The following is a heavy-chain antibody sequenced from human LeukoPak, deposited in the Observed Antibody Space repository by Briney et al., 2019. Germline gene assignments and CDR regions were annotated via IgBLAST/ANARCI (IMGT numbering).Heavy chain of an antibody. D-gene: IGHD6-19*01. CDR2: IYTSGST. V-gene: IGHV4-4*07. Sequence: PSETLSLTCTVSGGSISSYYWSWIRQPAGKGLEWIGRIYTSGSTNYNPSLKSRVTMSVDTSKNQFSLKLSSVTAADTAVYYCARDQWLANYYYGMDVWGQGTTVTVSS. CDR3: ARDQWLANYYYGMDV. J-gene: IGHJ6*02. CDR1: GGSISSYY.